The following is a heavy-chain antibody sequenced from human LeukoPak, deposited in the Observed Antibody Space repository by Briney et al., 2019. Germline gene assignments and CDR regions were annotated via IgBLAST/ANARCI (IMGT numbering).Heavy chain of an antibody. Sequence: PGGSLRLSCAASGFTFSNYSMNWVRQAPGKGLEWVSSISSSSSYIYYADSVKGRFTISRDNSKNTLYLQMNSLRAEDTAVYYCARARRDGYNPYYFDYWGQGTLVTVSS. D-gene: IGHD5-24*01. CDR2: ISSSSSYI. V-gene: IGHV3-21*04. CDR3: ARARRDGYNPYYFDY. CDR1: GFTFSNYS. J-gene: IGHJ4*02.